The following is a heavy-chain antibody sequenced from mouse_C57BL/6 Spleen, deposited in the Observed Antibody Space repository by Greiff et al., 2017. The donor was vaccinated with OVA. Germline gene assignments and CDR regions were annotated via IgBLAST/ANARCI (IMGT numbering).Heavy chain of an antibody. CDR3: ARQGRSNYPYAMDY. J-gene: IGHJ4*01. Sequence: EVKVVESGGGLVQPGGSLKLSCAASGFTFSDYGMAWVRQAPRKGPEWVAFISNLAYSIYYADTVTGRFTISRENAKNTLYLEMSSLRSEDTAMYYCARQGRSNYPYAMDYWGQGTSVTVSS. D-gene: IGHD2-5*01. CDR2: ISNLAYSI. CDR1: GFTFSDYG. V-gene: IGHV5-15*01.